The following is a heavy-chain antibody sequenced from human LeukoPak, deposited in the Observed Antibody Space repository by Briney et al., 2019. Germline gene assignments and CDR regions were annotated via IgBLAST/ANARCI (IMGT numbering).Heavy chain of an antibody. CDR3: AREAAAAHHDF. CDR2: IKQDGSEK. J-gene: IGHJ4*02. D-gene: IGHD6-13*01. CDR1: GFIFRSYW. V-gene: IGHV3-7*05. Sequence: PGGSLRLSCAASGFIFRSYWMSWVRQAPGKGLEWVANIKQDGSEKYYVDSVKGRFTISRDNAKNSLYLQMNSLRAEDTAVYYCAREAAAAHHDFWGQGTLVVVSA.